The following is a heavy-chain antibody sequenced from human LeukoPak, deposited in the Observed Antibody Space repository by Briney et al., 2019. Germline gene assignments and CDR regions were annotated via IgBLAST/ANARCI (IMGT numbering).Heavy chain of an antibody. J-gene: IGHJ4*02. V-gene: IGHV3-23*01. CDR1: GFTVSSNY. CDR3: AKGWRVGTTTPLDY. CDR2: ISPGGDST. D-gene: IGHD1-26*01. Sequence: GGSLRLSCAASGFTVSSNYMNWVRQAPGKGLEWVSPISPGGDSTYYADSVKGRFTISRDNSKNTLYLQMNSLRAEDTAIYYCAKGWRVGTTTPLDYWGQGTLVTVSS.